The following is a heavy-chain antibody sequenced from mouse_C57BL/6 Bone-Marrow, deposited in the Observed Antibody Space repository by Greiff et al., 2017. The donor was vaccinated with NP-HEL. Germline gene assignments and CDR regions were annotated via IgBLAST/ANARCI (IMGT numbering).Heavy chain of an antibody. CDR2: ILPGSGST. Sequence: QVQLQQSGAELMKPGASVKLSCKATGYTFTGYWIEWVKQRPGHGLEWIGEILPGSGSTNYNERFKGKATFTADTSSNTAYMQLSSLTTEDSAIYYCARTITTVVAPYYFDYWGQGTTLTVSS. J-gene: IGHJ2*01. CDR3: ARTITTVVAPYYFDY. V-gene: IGHV1-9*01. CDR1: GYTFTGYW. D-gene: IGHD1-1*01.